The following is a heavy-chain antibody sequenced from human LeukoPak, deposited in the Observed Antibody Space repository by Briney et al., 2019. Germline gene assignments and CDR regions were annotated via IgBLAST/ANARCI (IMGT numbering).Heavy chain of an antibody. D-gene: IGHD7-27*01. CDR2: IYQSGST. CDR1: GYSISSGYY. CDR3: ARAVSGELDY. J-gene: IGHJ4*02. Sequence: VKPSETLSLTCTVSGYSISSGYYWGWIRQPPGKGLEWIGSIYQSGSTYYNPSLKSRVTISIDTSKNQFSLKLSSVTAAGTAVDDCARAVSGELDYWGQGTLVTVSS. V-gene: IGHV4-38-2*02.